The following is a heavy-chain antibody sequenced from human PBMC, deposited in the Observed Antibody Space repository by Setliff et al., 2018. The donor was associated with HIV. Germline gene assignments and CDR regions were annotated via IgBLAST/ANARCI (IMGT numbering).Heavy chain of an antibody. J-gene: IGHJ4*02. V-gene: IGHV4-39*07. CDR3: ARGSRGARASKIDSSGYYLVY. CDR2: IYYSGST. Sequence: SETLSLTCTVSGGSISSSSYYWGGIRQPPGKGLEWIGSIYYSGSTYYNPSLKSRVTISVDTSKNQFSLKLSSVTASDTAVYYCARGSRGARASKIDSSGYYLVYWGQGTLVTVSS. CDR1: GGSISSSSYY. D-gene: IGHD3-22*01.